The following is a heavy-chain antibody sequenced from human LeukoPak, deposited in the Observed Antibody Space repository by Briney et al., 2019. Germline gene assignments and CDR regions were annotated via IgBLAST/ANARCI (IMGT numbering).Heavy chain of an antibody. Sequence: ASVKVSCKASGGTFSSYATSWVRHAPGQGLEWMGRIIPIFGTANYAQKFQGRVTITTDESTSTAYMELSSLRSEDTAVYYCARTTMGRDGYNPREDLDYWGQGTLVTVSS. D-gene: IGHD5-24*01. CDR3: ARTTMGRDGYNPREDLDY. CDR1: GGTFSSYA. J-gene: IGHJ4*02. CDR2: IIPIFGTA. V-gene: IGHV1-69*05.